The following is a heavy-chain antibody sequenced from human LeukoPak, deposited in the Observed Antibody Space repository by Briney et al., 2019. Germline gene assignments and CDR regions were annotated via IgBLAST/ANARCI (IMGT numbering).Heavy chain of an antibody. CDR3: ARHMAPSS. CDR2: ISYDGSNK. J-gene: IGHJ5*02. V-gene: IGHV3-30-3*01. D-gene: IGHD2-21*01. Sequence: GGSLRLSCAASGFTFSNYAMHWVRQAPGKGLEWVTVISYDGSNKYYADSVKGRFTISRDNARNSLYLQMNSLRAEDTAVYYCARHMAPSSWGQGTLVTVSS. CDR1: GFTFSNYA.